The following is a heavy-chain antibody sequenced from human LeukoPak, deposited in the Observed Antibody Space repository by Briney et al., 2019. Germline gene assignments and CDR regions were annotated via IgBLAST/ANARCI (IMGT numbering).Heavy chain of an antibody. CDR3: ARGRSFSPFDY. Sequence: ASVKVSCKASGYTFTSYGTSWVRQAPGQGLEWMGWISTYNGDTKYAQKLQGRVTMTTDTSTSTAYMELRSLRSDDTAVYYCARGRSFSPFDYWGQGTLVTVSS. CDR2: ISTYNGDT. J-gene: IGHJ4*02. V-gene: IGHV1-18*01. CDR1: GYTFTSYG. D-gene: IGHD3-16*01.